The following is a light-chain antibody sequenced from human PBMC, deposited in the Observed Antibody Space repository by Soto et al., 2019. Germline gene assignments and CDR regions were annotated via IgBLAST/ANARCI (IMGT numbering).Light chain of an antibody. V-gene: IGKV1-12*02. J-gene: IGKJ4*01. CDR2: AAS. CDR1: QDIHTW. Sequence: DLQMTQSPSSVSASVGDRVTITCRASQDIHTWLAWYQQKPGKAPKLLIYAASSLQSGVPPRFSGSGSGTDFTLTISSLQPEDFATYYCHQANSFPFTFGGGTKVEIK. CDR3: HQANSFPFT.